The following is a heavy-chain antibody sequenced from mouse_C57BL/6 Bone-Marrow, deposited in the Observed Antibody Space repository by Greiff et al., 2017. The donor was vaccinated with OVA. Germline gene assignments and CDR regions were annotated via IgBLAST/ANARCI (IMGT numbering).Heavy chain of an antibody. V-gene: IGHV3-8*01. Sequence: EVMLVESGPGLAKPSQTLSLTCSVTGYSITSDYWNWIRKFPGNKLEYMGYISYSGSTYYNPSLKSRISITRDTSKNQYYLQLTSVTTEDTATYYCARGRYYYGSSRYWYFDVWGTGTTVTVSS. CDR2: ISYSGST. J-gene: IGHJ1*03. CDR3: ARGRYYYGSSRYWYFDV. CDR1: GYSITSDY. D-gene: IGHD1-1*01.